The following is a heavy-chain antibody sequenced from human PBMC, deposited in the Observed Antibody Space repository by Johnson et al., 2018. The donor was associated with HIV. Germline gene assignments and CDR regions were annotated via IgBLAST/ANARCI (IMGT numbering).Heavy chain of an antibody. J-gene: IGHJ3*02. Sequence: EVQLVESGGGLVQPGGSLRLSYAASGFSVSTYDMHWVRQATGKGLDWVSVIGTAGDTYYLGSVKGRFTISRENAKNSLYLQMNSLRAGDTAVYYCARAGRWSGDTFDIWGQGTMVTVSS. CDR3: ARAGRWSGDTFDI. CDR2: IGTAGDT. V-gene: IGHV3-13*01. CDR1: GFSVSTYD. D-gene: IGHD3-10*01.